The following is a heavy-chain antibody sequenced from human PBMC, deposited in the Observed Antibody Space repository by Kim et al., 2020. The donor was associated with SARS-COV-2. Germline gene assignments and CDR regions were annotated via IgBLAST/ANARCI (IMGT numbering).Heavy chain of an antibody. V-gene: IGHV4-34*01. J-gene: IGHJ4*02. D-gene: IGHD1-1*01. CDR1: GGSFSGYY. Sequence: SETLSLTCAVYGGSFSGYYWSWIRRPPGKGLEWIGEINHSGSTNYNPSLKSRVTISVDTSKNQFSLKLSSVTAADTAVYYCARGPMETGTTPFDYWGQGTLVTVSS. CDR2: INHSGST. CDR3: ARGPMETGTTPFDY.